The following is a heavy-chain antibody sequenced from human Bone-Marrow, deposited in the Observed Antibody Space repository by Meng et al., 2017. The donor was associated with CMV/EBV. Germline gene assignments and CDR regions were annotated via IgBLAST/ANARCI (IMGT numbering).Heavy chain of an antibody. V-gene: IGHV3-30*04. J-gene: IGHJ6*02. D-gene: IGHD6-25*01. CDR3: ARSWDGYPRRSGMDA. CDR1: GFTFSGYA. Sequence: SLKISCVASGFTFSGYAMHWVRQAPGKGLEWVAQTSKDGTKNDYAESVQGRFTISRDNSNNTLSLQMNSLRDEDTAIYHCARSWDGYPRRSGMDAWGQGTTVTVSS. CDR2: TSKDGTKN.